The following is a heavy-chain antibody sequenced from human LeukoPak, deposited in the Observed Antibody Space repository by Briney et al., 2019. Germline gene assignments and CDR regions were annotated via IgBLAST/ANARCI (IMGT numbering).Heavy chain of an antibody. CDR1: GFTFSSYW. Sequence: GGSLRLSCAASGFTFSSYWMSWVRQAPGKGLEWVANMNQDGSEKSYVDSVKGRFTISRDNAKNSLSLQMNSLRAEDTAVYYCARDRGYSNFDYWGQGTLVTVSS. CDR2: MNQDGSEK. CDR3: ARDRGYSNFDY. D-gene: IGHD5-18*01. J-gene: IGHJ4*02. V-gene: IGHV3-7*05.